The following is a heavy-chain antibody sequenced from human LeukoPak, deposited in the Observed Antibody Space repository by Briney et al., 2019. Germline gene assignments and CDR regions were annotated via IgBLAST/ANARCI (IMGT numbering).Heavy chain of an antibody. D-gene: IGHD5-18*01. CDR2: INSDGSIT. J-gene: IGHJ6*02. V-gene: IGHV3-74*01. CDR3: ARDAVDTANAV. CDR1: VFFFTTNC. Sequence: GGFLILSCAASVFFFTTNCMHWVRHAPWKGLVWVLHINSDGSITSYADSVKGRFTISRDNAKNTLYLQMNSLRAEDTAVYYCARDAVDTANAVWGQGTTVTVSS.